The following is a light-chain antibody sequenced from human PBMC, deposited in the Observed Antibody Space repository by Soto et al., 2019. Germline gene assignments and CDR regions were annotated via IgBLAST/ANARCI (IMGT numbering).Light chain of an antibody. J-gene: IGKJ1*01. Sequence: EIVLTQSPATLSLSPGERATLSCRASQSVGTFFAWYQQKPGQAPRLLIYDASNRATGIPARFSGSGSGTDFTLTISSLKPEDFALYYCQQCYNWPQWTFGQGTKVDI. CDR2: DAS. CDR1: QSVGTF. CDR3: QQCYNWPQWT. V-gene: IGKV3-11*01.